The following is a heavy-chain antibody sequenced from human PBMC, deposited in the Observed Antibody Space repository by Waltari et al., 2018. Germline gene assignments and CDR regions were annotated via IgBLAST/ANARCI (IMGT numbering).Heavy chain of an antibody. V-gene: IGHV3-9*01. Sequence: EIQLVTSGGGLVQPGWSLRLSWAASGFALGASALXXGREAPGKGLGWGSGIRYNGYDIFYADSVKGRFTISRDNAKNSLYLQMNDLRGEDTALYYCVKDSRVAGTVTAGLDVWGQGTTVTVSS. CDR1: GFALGASA. CDR3: VKDSRVAGTVTAGLDV. J-gene: IGHJ6*02. D-gene: IGHD1-1*01. CDR2: IRYNGYDI.